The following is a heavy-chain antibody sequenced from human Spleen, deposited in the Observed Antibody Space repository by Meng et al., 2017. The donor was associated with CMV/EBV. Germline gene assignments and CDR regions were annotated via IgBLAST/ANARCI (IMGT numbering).Heavy chain of an antibody. D-gene: IGHD4-11*01. CDR1: GFPFSSYW. J-gene: IGHJ6*02. V-gene: IGHV3-74*01. CDR3: AKDMGSLQHFPGYYGMDV. CDR2: INSDGSST. Sequence: GESLKISCAASGFPFSSYWMHWVRQAPGKGLVWVSRINSDGSSTSYADSVKGRFTISRDNAKNTLYLQMNSLRAEDTALYYCAKDMGSLQHFPGYYGMDVWGQGTTVTVSS.